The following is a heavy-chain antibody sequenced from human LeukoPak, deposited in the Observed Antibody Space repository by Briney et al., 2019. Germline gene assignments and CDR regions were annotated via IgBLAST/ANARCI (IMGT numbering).Heavy chain of an antibody. CDR3: ARGISSGWSRAVGY. J-gene: IGHJ4*02. CDR1: GGSVSSGSYY. Sequence: PSETLSHTCTVSGGSVSSGSYYWSWIRQPPGKGLEWIGYIYYSGSTNYNPSLKSRVTISVDTSKNQFSLKLSSVTAADTAVYYCARGISSGWSRAVGYWGQGTLVTVSS. CDR2: IYYSGST. D-gene: IGHD6-19*01. V-gene: IGHV4-61*01.